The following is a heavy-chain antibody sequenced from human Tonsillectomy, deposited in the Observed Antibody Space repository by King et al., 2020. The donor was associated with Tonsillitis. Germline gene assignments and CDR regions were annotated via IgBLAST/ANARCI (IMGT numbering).Heavy chain of an antibody. CDR2: INQDGSEK. CDR3: ARGSEWELPLAPEY. D-gene: IGHD1-26*01. V-gene: IGHV3-7*03. Sequence: VQLVESGGGLVQPGGSLRLSCAASGFTFSSYWMNWVRQATGKGLEWVANINQDGSEKNYVDSVKGRFTISRDNAKNSLYLQMNSLRADDTAVYYCARGSEWELPLAPEYWGQGTLVTVSS. J-gene: IGHJ4*02. CDR1: GFTFSSYW.